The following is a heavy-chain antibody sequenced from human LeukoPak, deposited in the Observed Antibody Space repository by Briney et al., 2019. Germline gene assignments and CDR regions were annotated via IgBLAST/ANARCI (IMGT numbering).Heavy chain of an antibody. J-gene: IGHJ5*02. CDR1: GYTFTSYD. CDR3: ARGQVGVGRLSTFGVVHPTWFDP. V-gene: IGHV1-8*01. CDR2: MNPNNGNT. D-gene: IGHD3-3*01. Sequence: ASVKVSCRASGYTFTSYDINWVRQAPGQGLEWMGWMNPNNGNTGYAQKFKDRVILTRNTSTKTAYMELSSLRFEDMAVYYCARGQVGVGRLSTFGVVHPTWFDPWGQGTLVTVSS.